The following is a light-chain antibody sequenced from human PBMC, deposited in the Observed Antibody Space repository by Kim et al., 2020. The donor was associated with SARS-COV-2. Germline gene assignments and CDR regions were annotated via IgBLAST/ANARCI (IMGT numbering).Light chain of an antibody. Sequence: PGRRATLSCRASQSVSSNLAWYQQRPGQAPRLLIYGASTRATGIPARFSGSGSGTEFTLSISSLQSEDFAVYYCQQYNDWPPELTFGGGTKVDIK. CDR2: GAS. CDR3: QQYNDWPPELT. CDR1: QSVSSN. V-gene: IGKV3-15*01. J-gene: IGKJ4*01.